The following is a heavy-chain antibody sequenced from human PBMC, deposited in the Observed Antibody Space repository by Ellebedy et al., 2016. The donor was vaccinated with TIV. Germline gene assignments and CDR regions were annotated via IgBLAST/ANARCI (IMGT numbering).Heavy chain of an antibody. D-gene: IGHD1-26*01. CDR3: AGGTVGAELDY. J-gene: IGHJ4*02. V-gene: IGHV3-23*01. CDR1: GFTFSLYS. CDR2: VSGSGGSR. Sequence: GESLKISXVGSGFTFSLYSFNWVRQAPGKGLEWVSGVSGSGGSRYYADSVKGRFTISRDNSKNTLYLQMNSLRAEDTAIYYCAGGTVGAELDYWGLGTLVTVSS.